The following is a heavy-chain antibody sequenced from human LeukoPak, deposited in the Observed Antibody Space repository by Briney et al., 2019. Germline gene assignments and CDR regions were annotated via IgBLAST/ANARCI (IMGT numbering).Heavy chain of an antibody. CDR2: LYSDGNT. CDR1: GFTVITND. Sequence: GGSLRLSCAATGFTVITNDMTWVGQASCPVLPLVSVLYSDGNTKYADSVQGRFTISRDNSKNTLYLEMNSLSPDDTAVYYCARGVEPLAANTLAYWGQGTLVTVSS. CDR3: ARGVEPLAANTLAY. V-gene: IGHV3-53*01. J-gene: IGHJ4*02. D-gene: IGHD1-14*01.